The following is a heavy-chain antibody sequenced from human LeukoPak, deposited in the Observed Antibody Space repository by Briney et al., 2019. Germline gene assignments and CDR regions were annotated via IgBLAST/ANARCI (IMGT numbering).Heavy chain of an antibody. J-gene: IGHJ4*02. CDR2: INSGSGTNI. Sequence: GGCLRLSRAASGFSFSSYEMIGVRQAPGKGLEWISYINSGSGTNIFYADSVKGRFTISRDNGKTSLYLQMNTLRDEDTAVYYCARDKDYSESGGHGDWGYYFDYWGQGALVTVSS. D-gene: IGHD3-22*01. CDR1: GFSFSSYE. V-gene: IGHV3-48*03. CDR3: ARDKDYSESGGHGDWGYYFDY.